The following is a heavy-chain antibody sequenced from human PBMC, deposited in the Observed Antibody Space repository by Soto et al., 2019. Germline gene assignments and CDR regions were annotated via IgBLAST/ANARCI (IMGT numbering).Heavy chain of an antibody. Sequence: GGSLRLSCAASGFTFSSYAMSWVRQAPGKGLEWVSAISGSGGSTYYADSVKGRFTISRDNSKNTLYLQMNSLRAEDTAVYYCAKEWRPYGSGPGNFDYWGQGTLVPVSS. CDR1: GFTFSSYA. J-gene: IGHJ4*02. V-gene: IGHV3-23*01. D-gene: IGHD3-10*01. CDR2: ISGSGGST. CDR3: AKEWRPYGSGPGNFDY.